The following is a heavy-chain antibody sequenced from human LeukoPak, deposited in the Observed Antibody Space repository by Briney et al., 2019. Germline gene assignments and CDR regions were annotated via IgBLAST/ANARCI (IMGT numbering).Heavy chain of an antibody. V-gene: IGHV3-53*01. J-gene: IGHJ4*02. CDR2: FYSGYST. D-gene: IGHD5-12*01. CDR3: ARGSVATVGYYLDT. CDR1: GFTVSSNY. Sequence: GGSLRLSCAASGFTVSSNYMTWVRQAPGKGLEWVSVFYSGYSTYYADSVKGRFTISRDISRNTVSLQMNSLRDEDTAVYYCARGSVATVGYYLDTWGQGTPVTISS.